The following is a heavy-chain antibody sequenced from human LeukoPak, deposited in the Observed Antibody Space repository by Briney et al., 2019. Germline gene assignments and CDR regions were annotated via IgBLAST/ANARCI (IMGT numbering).Heavy chain of an antibody. Sequence: SETLSLTCTVSGYSISSGYYWGWIRQPPGKGLEWIGSIYHSGSTYYNPSLKSRVTISVDTSKNQFSLKLSSVTAADTAVYYCARDRAVFNWFDPWGQGTLVTVSS. CDR1: GYSISSGYY. CDR2: IYHSGST. V-gene: IGHV4-38-2*02. J-gene: IGHJ5*02. D-gene: IGHD3-10*01. CDR3: ARDRAVFNWFDP.